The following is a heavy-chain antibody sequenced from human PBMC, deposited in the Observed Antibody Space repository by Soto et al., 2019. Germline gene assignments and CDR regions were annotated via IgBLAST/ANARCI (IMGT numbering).Heavy chain of an antibody. J-gene: IGHJ5*02. CDR1: GGSFSGYY. CDR2: SNHSGST. Sequence: SETLSLTCAIYGGSFSGYYWNLFRQPPGKGLEWIGESNHSGSTNYNPSLKSRVTISVDTSKNQFSLKLSSVTAADTAVYYCARRPRGYSGYNYWFDPWGQGTLVTVSS. D-gene: IGHD5-12*01. CDR3: ARRPRGYSGYNYWFDP. V-gene: IGHV4-34*01.